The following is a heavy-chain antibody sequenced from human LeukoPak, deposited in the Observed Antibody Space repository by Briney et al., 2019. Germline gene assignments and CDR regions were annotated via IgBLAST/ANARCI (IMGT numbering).Heavy chain of an antibody. CDR2: IRSQAYGGTT. CDR3: TRVYDDISTGSSALFDY. D-gene: IGHD3-9*01. Sequence: GKSLRLSCTASGFTFRDYTLSWTRQAPGKGLEWVGFIRSQAYGGTTEYAASVKGSFTISRDDSKSIVYLQMNSLKTEDTAVYYCTRVYDDISTGSSALFDYWGQGTLVTVSS. CDR1: GFTFRDYT. J-gene: IGHJ4*02. V-gene: IGHV3-49*03.